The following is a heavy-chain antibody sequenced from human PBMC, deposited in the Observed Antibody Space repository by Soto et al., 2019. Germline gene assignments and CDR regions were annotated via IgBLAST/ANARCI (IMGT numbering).Heavy chain of an antibody. J-gene: IGHJ6*02. Sequence: QVQLVQSGAEVNKPGASVKVSCKASGYTFTSYYMHWVRQAPGQGLEWMGIINPSGGSTSYAQKFQGRVTMTRDTSTSTVYMELSSLRSEDTAVYYCASVGLGGSGSYADYYYYGMDVWGQGTTVTVSS. D-gene: IGHD3-10*01. CDR2: INPSGGST. CDR1: GYTFTSYY. V-gene: IGHV1-46*01. CDR3: ASVGLGGSGSYADYYYYGMDV.